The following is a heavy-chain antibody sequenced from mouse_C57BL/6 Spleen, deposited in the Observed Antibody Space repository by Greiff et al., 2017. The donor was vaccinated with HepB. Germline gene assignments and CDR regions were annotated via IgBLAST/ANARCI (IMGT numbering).Heavy chain of an antibody. CDR1: GYTFTSYG. J-gene: IGHJ1*03. V-gene: IGHV1-58*01. Sequence: VQLKESGAELVRPGSSVKMSCKTSGYTFTSYGINWVKQRPGQGLEWIGYIYIGNGYTEYNEKFKGKATLTSDTSSSTAYMQLSSRTSEDSAIYFCARRTYGSSSWYFDVWGTGTTVTVSS. D-gene: IGHD1-1*01. CDR2: IYIGNGYT. CDR3: ARRTYGSSSWYFDV.